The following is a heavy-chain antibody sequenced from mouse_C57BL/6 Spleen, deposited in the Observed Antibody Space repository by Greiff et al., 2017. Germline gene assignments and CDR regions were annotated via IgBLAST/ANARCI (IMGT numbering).Heavy chain of an antibody. Sequence: VKLQESGPELVKPGASVKISCKASGYAFSSSWMNWVKQRPGKGLEWIGRIYPGDGDTNYNGKFKGKATLTADKSSSTAYMQLSSLTSEDSAVYFCAREGAYDYDDFYWYFDVWGTGTTVTVSS. CDR1: GYAFSSSW. CDR2: IYPGDGDT. D-gene: IGHD2-4*01. V-gene: IGHV1-82*01. J-gene: IGHJ1*03. CDR3: AREGAYDYDDFYWYFDV.